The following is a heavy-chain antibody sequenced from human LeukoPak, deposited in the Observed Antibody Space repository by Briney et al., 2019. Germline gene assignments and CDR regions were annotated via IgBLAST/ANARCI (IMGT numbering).Heavy chain of an antibody. Sequence: GGSLRLSCSASGFTFSSYSRNWVRQAPGKGLEWFSSISSSSSYIYYADSVEGRFTISRDNAKNSLYLQMNSLRAEDTAVYYCARDRAFMVRGVIDAFDIWGQGTMVTVSS. D-gene: IGHD3-10*01. V-gene: IGHV3-21*01. CDR3: ARDRAFMVRGVIDAFDI. J-gene: IGHJ3*02. CDR1: GFTFSSYS. CDR2: ISSSSSYI.